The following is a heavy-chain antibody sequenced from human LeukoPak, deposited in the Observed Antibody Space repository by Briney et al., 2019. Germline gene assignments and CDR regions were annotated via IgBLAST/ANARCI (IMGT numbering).Heavy chain of an antibody. D-gene: IGHD6-19*01. CDR3: ARLGIAVAGSIFDP. CDR1: GGSINSYY. CDR2: IYYSGST. J-gene: IGHJ5*02. V-gene: IGHV4-59*08. Sequence: SETLSLTCTVSGGSINSYYWSWIRQPPGKGLEWIGYIYYSGSTNYNPSLKSRVTISVDTSKNQFSLKLSSVTAADTAVYYCARLGIAVAGSIFDPWGQGTLVTVSS.